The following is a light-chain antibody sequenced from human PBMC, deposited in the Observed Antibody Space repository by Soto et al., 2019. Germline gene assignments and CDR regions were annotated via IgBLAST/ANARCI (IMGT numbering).Light chain of an antibody. CDR3: QQYDNLPLA. J-gene: IGKJ4*01. Sequence: DIQMTQSPSSLSASVGDRVTITCQASQDISNYLNWYQQKPGKAPKLLIYDASKLETGVPSRFSGSGSGTDFTFTISSLQPEDIATYYCQQYDNLPLAFGGVTKVEI. CDR1: QDISNY. CDR2: DAS. V-gene: IGKV1-33*01.